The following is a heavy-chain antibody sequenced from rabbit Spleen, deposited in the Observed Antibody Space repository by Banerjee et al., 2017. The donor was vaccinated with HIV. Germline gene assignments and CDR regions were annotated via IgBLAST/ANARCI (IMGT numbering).Heavy chain of an antibody. V-gene: IGHV1S40*01. Sequence: QSLEESGGGLVQPEGSLTLTCTASGVSFSGNSYMCWVRQAPGKGLEWIACIDTGSRDFTYYATWAKGRFTISKTSSTTVTLQMTSLTVADTATYFCARDTGTSFSTYGMDLWCQGTLVTV. CDR2: IDTGSRDFT. D-gene: IGHD8-1*01. CDR1: GVSFSGNSY. CDR3: ARDTGTSFSTYGMDL. J-gene: IGHJ6*01.